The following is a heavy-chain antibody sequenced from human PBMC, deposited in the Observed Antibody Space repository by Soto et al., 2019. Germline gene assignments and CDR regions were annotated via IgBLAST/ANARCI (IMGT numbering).Heavy chain of an antibody. Sequence: SETLSLTCTVSGGSILNGGHYWTWIRQHPGKGLEWIGRIFFSGNTHYNPALKSRLTFSLDTAKNQFSLKLTSVTAADTAIYYCARENYGGMLDFWGPANMVNVSS. D-gene: IGHD4-17*01. CDR2: IFFSGNT. J-gene: IGHJ4*02. CDR3: ARENYGGMLDF. CDR1: GGSILNGGHY. V-gene: IGHV4-31*03.